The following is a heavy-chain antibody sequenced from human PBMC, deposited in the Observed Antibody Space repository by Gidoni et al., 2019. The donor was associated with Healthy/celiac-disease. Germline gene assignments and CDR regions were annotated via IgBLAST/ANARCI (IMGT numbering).Heavy chain of an antibody. V-gene: IGHV4-30-4*01. D-gene: IGHD3-10*01. J-gene: IGHJ5*02. Sequence: QVQLQESGPGLVKPSQTLSLTCTVSGGSISSGDYYWSWIRQPPGKGLEWIGYIYYSGSTYYNPSLKSRVTSSVDTSKNQFSLKLSSVTAADTAAYYCAREYYGSGSYYVSAQGWFDPWGQGTLVTVSS. CDR2: IYYSGST. CDR1: GGSISSGDYY. CDR3: AREYYGSGSYYVSAQGWFDP.